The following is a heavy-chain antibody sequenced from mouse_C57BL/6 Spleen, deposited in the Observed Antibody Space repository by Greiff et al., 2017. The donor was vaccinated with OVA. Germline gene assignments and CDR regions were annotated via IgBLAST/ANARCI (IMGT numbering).Heavy chain of an antibody. CDR3: ARTYAMDY. CDR1: GFSLTSYG. CDR2: IWSGGST. Sequence: QVQLQQPGPGLVQPSQSLSITCTVSGFSLTSYGVHWVRQSPGKGLEWLGVIWSGGSTDYNAAFISRLSISKDNSKSQVFFKMNSLQADDTAIYYCARTYAMDYWGQGTSVTVSS. J-gene: IGHJ4*01. V-gene: IGHV2-2*01.